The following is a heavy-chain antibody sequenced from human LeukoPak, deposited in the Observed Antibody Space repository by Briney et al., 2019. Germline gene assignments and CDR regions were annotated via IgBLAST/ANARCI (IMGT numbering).Heavy chain of an antibody. CDR2: IKQDGSEK. Sequence: GGSLRLSCADSGFTFSGYWMSWVRQAPGKGLEWVANIKQDGSEKYYVDSVKGRFTISRDNAKNSLYLQMNSLRAEDTAVYYCARDLDAGATLFFDYWGQGTLVTVSS. CDR3: ARDLDAGATLFFDY. V-gene: IGHV3-7*01. J-gene: IGHJ4*02. CDR1: GFTFSGYW. D-gene: IGHD1-26*01.